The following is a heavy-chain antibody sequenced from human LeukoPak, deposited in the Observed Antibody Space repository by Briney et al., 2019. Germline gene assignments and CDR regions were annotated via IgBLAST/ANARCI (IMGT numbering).Heavy chain of an antibody. CDR1: GGSISSYY. CDR3: ASSFDRGPYYFDY. D-gene: IGHD3-22*01. Sequence: SXTLSLTCTVSGGSISSYYWSWIRQPPGKGLEWIGYIYYSGSTNYNPSLKRRVTISVDTSKNQFSLKLSSVTAADTAVYYCASSFDRGPYYFDYWGQGTLVTVSS. CDR2: IYYSGST. J-gene: IGHJ4*02. V-gene: IGHV4-59*01.